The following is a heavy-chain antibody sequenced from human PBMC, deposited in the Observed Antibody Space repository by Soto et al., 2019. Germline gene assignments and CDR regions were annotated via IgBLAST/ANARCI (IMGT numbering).Heavy chain of an antibody. J-gene: IGHJ6*02. V-gene: IGHV4-39*01. CDR1: GGSISSSNYY. CDR2: IYYRGKT. Sequence: QLQLQESGPGLVKPSETLSLTCTASGGSISSSNYYWGWIRQPPGKGLEWIGMIYYRGKTYYNPSLKSRVTINVDTSKNQISLNLSSVTATDTAVYYCARQDYGLGLMDVWGQGTTVTVSS. CDR3: ARQDYGLGLMDV. D-gene: IGHD3-10*01.